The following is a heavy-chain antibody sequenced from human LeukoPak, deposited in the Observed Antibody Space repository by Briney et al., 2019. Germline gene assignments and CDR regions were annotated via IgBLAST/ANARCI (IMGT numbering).Heavy chain of an antibody. J-gene: IGHJ4*02. V-gene: IGHV1-2*02. Sequence: ASVKISCTASGYTFTRYYMYWVRHAPGQGGECMGGINPNSSGTNYAQKFQGRVTMARDTSISTAYMELSRLRSDDTAVYYCARPELPHDDWLVYFWGQGTLVTVSS. CDR3: ARPELPHDDWLVYF. CDR2: INPNSSGT. D-gene: IGHD3-9*01. CDR1: GYTFTRYY.